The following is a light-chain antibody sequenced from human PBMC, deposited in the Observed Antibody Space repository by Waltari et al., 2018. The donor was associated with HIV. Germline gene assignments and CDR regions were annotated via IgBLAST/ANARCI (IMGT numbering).Light chain of an antibody. CDR2: GAS. J-gene: IGKJ5*01. CDR1: QSVYPSY. V-gene: IGKV3-20*01. CDR3: QQYGNSPIT. Sequence: DTVLTQSPGTLSLSPGDGATLSCRASQSVYPSYVAWYQQKPGQAPRLLIYGASTRATGIPDRFSGSGSGTDFTLTISRLEPEDFAVYFCQQYGNSPITFGQGTRLEIK.